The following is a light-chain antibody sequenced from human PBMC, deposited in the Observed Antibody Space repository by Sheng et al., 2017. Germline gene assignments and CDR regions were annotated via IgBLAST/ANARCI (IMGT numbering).Light chain of an antibody. CDR3: MQALQTRT. Sequence: DIVMTQSPLSLSVAPGESASISCRSSQSLLDRNGVNPGHHYADWYLQKPGQAPQLLIFLGSYRASGVPDRFSGSGSGTDFTLKISRVEAEDVGVYYCMQALQTRTFGPRDRNVDIK. CDR1: QSLLDRNGVNPGHHY. J-gene: IGKJ3*01. V-gene: IGKV2-28*01. CDR2: LGS.